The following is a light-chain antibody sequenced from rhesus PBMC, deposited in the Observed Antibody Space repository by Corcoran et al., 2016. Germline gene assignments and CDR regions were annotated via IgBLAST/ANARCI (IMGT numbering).Light chain of an antibody. CDR1: QSVSSY. CDR3: QKYSSSPFT. V-gene: IGKV3-53*01. Sequence: QVILTQSPATLSLSPGERATLSCRASQSVSSYLAWYQQKPGQAPRLLICGASSRATGIPDRFSGSGSGTEFTLTISSLEPEDFAVYYCQKYSSSPFTFGPGTKLDIK. CDR2: GAS. J-gene: IGKJ3*01.